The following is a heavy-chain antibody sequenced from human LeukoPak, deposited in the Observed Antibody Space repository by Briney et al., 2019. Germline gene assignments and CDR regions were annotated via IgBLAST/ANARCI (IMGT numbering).Heavy chain of an antibody. J-gene: IGHJ4*02. CDR2: ISSSGSTI. CDR1: GFTFSDYY. V-gene: IGHV3-11*04. Sequence: GESLRHSCAASGFTFSDYYMSWIRQAPGKGLEWVSYISSSGSTIYYADSVKGRFTISRDNAKNSLYLQMNSLRVEDTAVYYCARELYSSGKSLDYWGQGTLVTVSS. CDR3: ARELYSSGKSLDY. D-gene: IGHD3-10*01.